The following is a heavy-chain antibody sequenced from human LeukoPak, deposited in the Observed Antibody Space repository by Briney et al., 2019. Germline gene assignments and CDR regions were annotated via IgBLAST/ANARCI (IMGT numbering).Heavy chain of an antibody. D-gene: IGHD1-26*01. CDR3: ARHPVAATSNWFDP. V-gene: IGHV4-39*01. CDR2: VYYSGST. CDR1: GGSIRSDNHY. Sequence: SETLSLTCTVSGGSIRSDNHYWAWIRQPPGQRLEWIGSVYYSGSTYYNPSLKSRVTISADTSKSQFSLIVSSVTAADTAVYYCARHPVAATSNWFDPWGQGTLVTVSS. J-gene: IGHJ5*02.